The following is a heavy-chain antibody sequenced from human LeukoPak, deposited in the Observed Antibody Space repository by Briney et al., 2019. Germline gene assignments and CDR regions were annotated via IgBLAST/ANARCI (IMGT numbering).Heavy chain of an antibody. Sequence: ASVKVSCKASGYTFTSYAMNWVRQAPGQGLEWMGWINTNTGNPTYAQGFTGRFVFSLDTSVSTAYLQISSLKAEDTAVYYCARGFSAPMYYYDSSGFYYFDYWGQGTLVTVSS. V-gene: IGHV7-4-1*02. D-gene: IGHD3-22*01. J-gene: IGHJ4*02. CDR1: GYTFTSYA. CDR2: INTNTGNP. CDR3: ARGFSAPMYYYDSSGFYYFDY.